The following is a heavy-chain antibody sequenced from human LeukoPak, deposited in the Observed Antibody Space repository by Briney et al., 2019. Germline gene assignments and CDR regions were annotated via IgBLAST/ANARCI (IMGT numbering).Heavy chain of an antibody. CDR3: ATSTLILRLIFDY. Sequence: GGSLRLSCAASGFTFSSHWMHWVRQAPGRGLVWVSRINSDGSSITYADSVKGRFTISRDNSKNTLYLQMNSLRAEDTAVYYCATSTLILRLIFDYWGQGTLVTVSS. D-gene: IGHD4-17*01. J-gene: IGHJ4*02. CDR2: INSDGSSI. V-gene: IGHV3-74*01. CDR1: GFTFSSHW.